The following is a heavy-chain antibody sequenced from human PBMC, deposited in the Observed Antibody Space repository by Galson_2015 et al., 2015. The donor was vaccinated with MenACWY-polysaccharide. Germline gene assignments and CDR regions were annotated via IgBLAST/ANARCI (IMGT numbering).Heavy chain of an antibody. CDR1: GFSLSTSGMC. J-gene: IGHJ6*02. CDR3: ARIFRFYYYDSSGYYRPKPQYYYYYGMDV. D-gene: IGHD3-22*01. CDR2: IDWDDDK. V-gene: IGHV2-70*11. Sequence: PALVKPTQTLTLTCTFSGFSLSTSGMCVSWIRQPPGKALEWLARIDWDDDKYYSTSLKTRLTISKDTSKNQVVLTMTNMDPVDTATYYCARIFRFYYYDSSGYYRPKPQYYYYYGMDVWGQGTTVTVSS.